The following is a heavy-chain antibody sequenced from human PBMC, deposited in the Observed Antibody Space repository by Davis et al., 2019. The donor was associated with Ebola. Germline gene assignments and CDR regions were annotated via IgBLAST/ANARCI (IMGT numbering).Heavy chain of an antibody. CDR1: GYSFTNYW. CDR2: IYSGDSDT. V-gene: IGHV5-51*01. J-gene: IGHJ3*01. D-gene: IGHD1-20*01. CDR3: ASLRRTITGMDDGFDV. Sequence: GESLKISCKGSGYSFTNYWIDWVRQMPGKGLEWMGIIYSGDSDTRYSPSFRGQVTISADKSTRTAYLQWGRLKASDTAMYYCASLRRTITGMDDGFDVWGQGTMVTVSS.